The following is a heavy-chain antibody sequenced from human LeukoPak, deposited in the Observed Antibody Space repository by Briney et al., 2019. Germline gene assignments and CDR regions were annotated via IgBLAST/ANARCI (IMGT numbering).Heavy chain of an antibody. Sequence: GGSLRLSCAASGFTFDDYAMHWVRQAPGKGLEWVSGISWNSGSIGYADSVKGRFTISRDNAKNSLYLQMNSLRAEDTALYYCAKDVSSSWYAVGWFDPWGQGTLVTVSS. D-gene: IGHD6-13*01. CDR3: AKDVSSSWYAVGWFDP. J-gene: IGHJ5*02. CDR1: GFTFDDYA. CDR2: ISWNSGSI. V-gene: IGHV3-9*01.